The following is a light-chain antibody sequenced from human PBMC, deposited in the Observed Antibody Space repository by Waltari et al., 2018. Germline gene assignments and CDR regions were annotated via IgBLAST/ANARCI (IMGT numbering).Light chain of an antibody. V-gene: IGLV2-23*01. CDR2: EGS. CDR1: SSDVGGYNL. J-gene: IGLJ1*01. Sequence: QSALTQPASVSGSPGQSLTLSCTGTSSDVGGYNLVSWYQQHPGKAPKFIIYEGSKRPSVVSTRFSGSKSGSTASLTISGLQAEDEADYYCCSYAGSRTFVFGTGTKVTVL. CDR3: CSYAGSRTFV.